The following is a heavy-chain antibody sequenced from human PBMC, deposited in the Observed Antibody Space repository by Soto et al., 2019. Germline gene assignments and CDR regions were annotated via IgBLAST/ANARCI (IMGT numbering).Heavy chain of an antibody. D-gene: IGHD6-19*01. V-gene: IGHV1-3*01. CDR3: ARSGYSSGWYHWYFDL. CDR1: GYTFSNYG. J-gene: IGHJ2*01. CDR2: INAGNGNT. Sequence: ASVKVSCKXSGYTFSNYGIHWVRQAPGQRLEWMGWINAGNGNTKYSQKFQDRVTITRDTSATTAYMELSNLRSEDTAVFYCARSGYSSGWYHWYFDLWGRGTLVTVSS.